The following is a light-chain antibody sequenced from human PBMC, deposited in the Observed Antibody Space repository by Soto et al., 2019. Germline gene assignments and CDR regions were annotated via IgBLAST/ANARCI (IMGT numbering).Light chain of an antibody. V-gene: IGKV1-5*01. CDR3: QQYNTYPWT. CDR1: QSISYW. Sequence: DIQMTQSPSTLSASVGDRVTITCRASQSISYWLAWYQQKPGKAPNLLIYDASDLESGVPSRFSGSGSGTEFTLTISGLQPDDFATYYCQQYNTYPWTFGQGTKVEIK. CDR2: DAS. J-gene: IGKJ1*01.